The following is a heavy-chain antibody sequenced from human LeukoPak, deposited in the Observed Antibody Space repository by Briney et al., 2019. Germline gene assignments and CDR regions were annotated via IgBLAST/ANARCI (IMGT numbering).Heavy chain of an antibody. CDR1: GFTFSSYA. CDR2: ISSNGGST. V-gene: IGHV3-64*02. Sequence: PGGSPRLSCAASGFTFSSYAMHWVRQAPGKGLEYVSAISSNGGSTYYADSVKGRFTISRDNSKNTLYLQMGSLRAEDMAVYYCAREVYGDYYFDYWGQGTLVTVSS. CDR3: AREVYGDYYFDY. D-gene: IGHD4-17*01. J-gene: IGHJ4*02.